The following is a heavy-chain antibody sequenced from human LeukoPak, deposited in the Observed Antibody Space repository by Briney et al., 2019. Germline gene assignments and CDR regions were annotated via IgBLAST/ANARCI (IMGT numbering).Heavy chain of an antibody. CDR1: GFTFSNYW. D-gene: IGHD1-1*01. J-gene: IGHJ3*02. V-gene: IGHV3-74*01. CDR3: ARGNAHAFDI. CDR2: IHSDGSST. Sequence: GGSLRLSCAASGFTFSNYWMHWVRQAPGKGLVWVSRIHSDGSSTTSADSVKGRYTISRDNAENTLYLQMNSQRAEDTAVYFCARGNAHAFDIWGQGTMVTVSS.